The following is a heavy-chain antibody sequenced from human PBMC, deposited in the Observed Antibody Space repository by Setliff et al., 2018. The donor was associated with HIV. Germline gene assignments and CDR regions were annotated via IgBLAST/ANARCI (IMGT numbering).Heavy chain of an antibody. Sequence: SETLSLTCTVSGGSISSYYWSWIRQPPGRGLEWIGYTFHTGYTYYNPSLKSRIIISVDLSKNQLSLELTSVTAADTAIYYCARDKGRPHHFDNNGYYRSDTFDIWGHGTMVTVSS. CDR1: GGSISSYY. CDR3: ARDKGRPHHFDNNGYYRSDTFDI. D-gene: IGHD3-22*01. V-gene: IGHV4-59*12. CDR2: TFHTGYT. J-gene: IGHJ3*02.